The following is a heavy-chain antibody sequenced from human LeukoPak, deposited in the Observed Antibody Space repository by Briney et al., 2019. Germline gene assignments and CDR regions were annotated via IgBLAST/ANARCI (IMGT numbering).Heavy chain of an antibody. CDR1: GFTFSNAW. V-gene: IGHV3-15*01. CDR3: TTEKTTVTWYFQY. J-gene: IGHJ1*01. Sequence: GGSLRLSCAASGFTFSNAWMSWVRQAPGKGLEWVGRIKSKTDRGTTDYAAPVKGRFTISRDDSKNTLYLQMNSLKTEDTAVYYCTTEKTTVTWYFQYWGQGTLVTASS. D-gene: IGHD4-17*01. CDR2: IKSKTDRGTT.